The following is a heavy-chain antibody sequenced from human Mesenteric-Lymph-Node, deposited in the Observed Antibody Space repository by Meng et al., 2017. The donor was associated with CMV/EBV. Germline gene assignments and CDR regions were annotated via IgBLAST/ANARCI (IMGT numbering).Heavy chain of an antibody. D-gene: IGHD3-9*01. CDR3: ARGSSYDMLTGYFDY. CDR2: INHSGST. V-gene: IGHV4-34*01. Sequence: HQVGRGRVKPSDALSVTCAVYGGSFSGYYWNWIRQSPEKGLEWIGEINHSGSTTYNPSFTSRIIISVDTSTNQISLNMSSVTAADTAVYYCARGSSYDMLTGYFDYWGQGALVTVSS. J-gene: IGHJ4*02. CDR1: GGSFSGYY.